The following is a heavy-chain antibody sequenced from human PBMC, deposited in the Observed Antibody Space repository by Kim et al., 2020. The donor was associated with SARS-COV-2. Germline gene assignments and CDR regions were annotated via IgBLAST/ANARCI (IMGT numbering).Heavy chain of an antibody. D-gene: IGHD3-3*01. CDR3: ATYYDFWSGYEN. CDR1: GYTFTSYA. J-gene: IGHJ4*02. V-gene: IGHV1-3*01. CDR2: INAGNGNT. Sequence: ASVKVSCKASGYTFTSYAMHWVRQAPGQRLEWMGWINAGNGNTKYSQKFQGRVTITRDTSASTAYMELSSLRSEDTAVYYCATYYDFWSGYENWGQGTLVTVSS.